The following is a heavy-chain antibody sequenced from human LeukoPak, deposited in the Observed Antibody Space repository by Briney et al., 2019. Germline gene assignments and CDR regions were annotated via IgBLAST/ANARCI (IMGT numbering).Heavy chain of an antibody. Sequence: GASVKVSCKASGYTFTSYDINWVRQATGQGLEWMGWMNPNSGSTGYAQKFQGRVTITRNTSISTAYMELSSLRSEDTAVYYCARVTRGRGSPVPDAFDIWGQGTMVTVSS. CDR1: GYTFTSYD. D-gene: IGHD1-26*01. CDR2: MNPNSGST. CDR3: ARVTRGRGSPVPDAFDI. V-gene: IGHV1-8*03. J-gene: IGHJ3*02.